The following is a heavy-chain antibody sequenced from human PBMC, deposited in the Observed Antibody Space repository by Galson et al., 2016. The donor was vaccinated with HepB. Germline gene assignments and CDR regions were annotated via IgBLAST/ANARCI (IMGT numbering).Heavy chain of an antibody. CDR2: ISYDGSNE. CDR3: ARDRGSDWYFDL. J-gene: IGHJ2*01. V-gene: IGHV3-30*03. D-gene: IGHD3-10*01. CDR1: GFSFSDDG. Sequence: SLRLSCAASGFSFSDDGMHWVRQAPGKGLEWVAAISYDGSNEYYADSVKGRFTISRDNAKKTLHLQMNSLRTDDTAVYYCARDRGSDWYFDLWGRGTLVTVSS.